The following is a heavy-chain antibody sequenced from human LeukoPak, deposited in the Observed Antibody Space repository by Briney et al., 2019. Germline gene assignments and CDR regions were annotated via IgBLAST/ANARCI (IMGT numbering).Heavy chain of an antibody. J-gene: IGHJ3*02. CDR2: ISSSGGNT. CDR3: ARDPQTTVTGDDAFDI. D-gene: IGHD4-17*01. V-gene: IGHV3-23*01. CDR1: GFTFSSYS. Sequence: PGGSLRLSCAASGFTFSSYSMSWVRQAPGKGLEWVSAISSSGGNTYYADSVKGRFTVSRDNFKNTLYLQMNSLSAEDTAVYYCARDPQTTVTGDDAFDIWGQGTMVTVSS.